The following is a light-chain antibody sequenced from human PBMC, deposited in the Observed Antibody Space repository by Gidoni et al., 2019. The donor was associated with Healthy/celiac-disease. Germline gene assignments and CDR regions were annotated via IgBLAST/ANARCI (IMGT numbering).Light chain of an antibody. CDR1: QSVSSSY. CDR3: QQYGSSPRTL. CDR2: GAS. V-gene: IGKV3-20*01. Sequence: IVLTQSPGTLSLSPGERATLSCRASQSVSSSYLAWYQQKPGQAPRLLIYGASSRATGIPDRFSGSGSGTDFTLTISRLEPEDFAVYYCQQYGSSPRTLFGQGTKLEIK. J-gene: IGKJ2*01.